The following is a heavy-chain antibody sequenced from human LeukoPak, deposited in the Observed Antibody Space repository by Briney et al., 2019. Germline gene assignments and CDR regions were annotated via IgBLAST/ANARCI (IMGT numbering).Heavy chain of an antibody. D-gene: IGHD3-10*01. CDR2: IHPNSGGT. CDR1: GYTFTGYY. CDR3: ARWQEGSGTYYIDY. J-gene: IGHJ4*02. V-gene: IGHV1-2*02. Sequence: ASVKVSRKTSGYTFTGYYMKWVRQAPGQGLGWMGWIHPNSGGTNYAPKFQGRITLTRDTSISTAYMELSSLRSDDTAVYYCARWQEGSGTYYIDYWGQGTLVTVSS.